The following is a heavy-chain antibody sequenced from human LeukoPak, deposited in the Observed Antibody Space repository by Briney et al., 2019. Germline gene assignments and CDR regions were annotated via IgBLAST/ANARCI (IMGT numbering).Heavy chain of an antibody. D-gene: IGHD3-10*01. V-gene: IGHV1-18*01. Sequence: ASVKVSCKASGYTFTSYGISWVRQAPGQGLEWMGWISAYNGNTNYAQKLQGRVTMTTDTSTSTAYMELRSLRSEDTAVYYCARFGFYYGMDVWGQGTTVTVSS. CDR3: ARFGFYYGMDV. CDR2: ISAYNGNT. J-gene: IGHJ6*02. CDR1: GYTFTSYG.